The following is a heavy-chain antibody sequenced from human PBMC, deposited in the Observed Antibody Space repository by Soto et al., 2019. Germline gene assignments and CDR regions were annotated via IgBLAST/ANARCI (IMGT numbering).Heavy chain of an antibody. D-gene: IGHD3-10*01. CDR2: ISYDGSNK. Sequence: GGSLRLSCAASGFTFSSYGMHWVRQAPGKGLEWVAVISYDGSNKYYADSVKGRFTISRDNSKNTLYLQMNSLRAEDTAVYYCAKDRGSGSYYPSLSGYWGQGTLVTVSS. J-gene: IGHJ4*02. CDR3: AKDRGSGSYYPSLSGY. V-gene: IGHV3-30*18. CDR1: GFTFSSYG.